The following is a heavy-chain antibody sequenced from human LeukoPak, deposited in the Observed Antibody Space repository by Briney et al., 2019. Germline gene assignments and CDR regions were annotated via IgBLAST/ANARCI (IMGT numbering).Heavy chain of an antibody. Sequence: GGSLRLSCEGAGFTFSNYWMGWVRQAPGKGLQWVANIKTDGSEKYYVDSVKGRFTISRDNAKNSLYLQMNSLRAEDTAVYYCARGFDSRFFDYWGQGTLVTVSS. CDR1: GFTFSNYW. D-gene: IGHD3-22*01. V-gene: IGHV3-7*01. CDR2: IKTDGSEK. J-gene: IGHJ4*02. CDR3: ARGFDSRFFDY.